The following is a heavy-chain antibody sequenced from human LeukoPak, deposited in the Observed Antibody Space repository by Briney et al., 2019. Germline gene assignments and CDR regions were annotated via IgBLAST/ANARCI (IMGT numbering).Heavy chain of an antibody. CDR2: TSSSGNT. CDR3: ARRPGKYQPLPFDY. J-gene: IGHJ4*02. Sequence: PSETLSLTCSVSGDSISYFYWSWIRQAAGKGLEWIGRTSSSGNTDYNASLKSRVTMSVDTSKNQLSLKVISVTAADTAVYYCARRPGKYQPLPFDYWGQGTLVTVSS. D-gene: IGHD2-2*01. V-gene: IGHV4-4*07. CDR1: GDSISYFY.